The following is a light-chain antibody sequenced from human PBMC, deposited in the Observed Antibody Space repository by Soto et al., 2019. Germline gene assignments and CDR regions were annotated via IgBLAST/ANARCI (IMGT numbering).Light chain of an antibody. J-gene: IGKJ1*01. CDR2: DAS. CDR1: QSVRSN. V-gene: IGKV3-15*01. Sequence: EIVLTQSPGTLSLSPGERATLSCGASQSVRSNLAWYQQKPGQAPRLLIYDASTRATGIPARFSGSGSGTEFTLTISGLQSEDFAVYYCQQYKSWPPWKFGQGNKVDI. CDR3: QQYKSWPPWK.